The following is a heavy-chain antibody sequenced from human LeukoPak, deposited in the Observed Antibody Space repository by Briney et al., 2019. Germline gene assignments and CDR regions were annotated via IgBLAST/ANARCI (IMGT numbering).Heavy chain of an antibody. J-gene: IGHJ4*02. Sequence: GGSLRLSCAASEFTFSTYWMSWVRQAPGKGLEWVANINQAGSEQYYADSVKGRFTISRDNAKNSLYLQMNSLRAEDMALYYCAKALSSSWGSIDYWGQGTLVTVSS. V-gene: IGHV3-7*03. CDR2: INQAGSEQ. CDR1: EFTFSTYW. D-gene: IGHD6-13*01. CDR3: AKALSSSWGSIDY.